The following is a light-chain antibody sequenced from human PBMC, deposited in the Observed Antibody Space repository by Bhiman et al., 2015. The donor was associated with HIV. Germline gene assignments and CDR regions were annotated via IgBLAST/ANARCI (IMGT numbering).Light chain of an antibody. V-gene: IGLV3-1*01. CDR2: QDS. J-gene: IGLJ1*01. CDR3: QAWDSSTGV. CDR1: KLGDKY. Sequence: SYELTQPPSMSVSPGQTASITCSGDKLGDKYACWYQQKPGQSPVLVIYQDSTRPSGIPERFSGSNSGNTATLTISGTQAMDEADYYCQAWDSSTGVFGTGTKVTVL.